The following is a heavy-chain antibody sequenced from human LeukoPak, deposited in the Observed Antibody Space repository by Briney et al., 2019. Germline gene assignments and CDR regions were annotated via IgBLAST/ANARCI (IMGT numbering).Heavy chain of an antibody. CDR3: ARGGVSIAARPFDY. V-gene: IGHV4-34*01. J-gene: IGHJ4*02. D-gene: IGHD6-6*01. CDR1: GGSFSGYY. Sequence: SETLSLTCAVYGGSFSGYYWSWIRQPPGKGLEWIGEINHSGSTNYNPSLKSRVTISVDTSKNQFSLKLSSVTAADTAVYYCARGGVSIAARPFDYWGQGTLVTVS. CDR2: INHSGST.